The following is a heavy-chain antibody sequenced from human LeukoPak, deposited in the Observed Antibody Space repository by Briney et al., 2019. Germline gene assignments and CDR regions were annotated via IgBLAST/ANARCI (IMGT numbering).Heavy chain of an antibody. CDR3: AVGYYGSGTPFVY. D-gene: IGHD3-10*01. Sequence: PSETLSLTCTVSGGSISSGGYYWSWIRQHPGKGLEWIGYIYYSGSTYYNPSLKSRVTISVDTSKNQFSLKLSSVTAADTAVYYCAVGYYGSGTPFVYWGQGTLVTVSS. V-gene: IGHV4-31*03. CDR1: GGSISSGGYY. CDR2: IYYSGST. J-gene: IGHJ4*02.